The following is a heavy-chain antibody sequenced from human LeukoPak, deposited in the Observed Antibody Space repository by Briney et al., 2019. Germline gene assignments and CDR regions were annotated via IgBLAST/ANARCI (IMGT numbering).Heavy chain of an antibody. CDR3: ARGAPIVVVTIEDAFDI. D-gene: IGHD3-22*01. V-gene: IGHV1-69*13. Sequence: ASVKVSCKASGGTFSSYAISWVRQAPGQGLEWMGGIIPIFGTANYAQKFQGRVTITADESTSTAYMELSSLRSEDTAVYYCARGAPIVVVTIEDAFDIWGQGTMVTVSS. J-gene: IGHJ3*02. CDR2: IIPIFGTA. CDR1: GGTFSSYA.